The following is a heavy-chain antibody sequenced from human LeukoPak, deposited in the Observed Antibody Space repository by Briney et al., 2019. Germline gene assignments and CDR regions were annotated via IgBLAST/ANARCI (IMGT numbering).Heavy chain of an antibody. D-gene: IGHD6-19*01. CDR3: ARKPPAAVAGFDY. J-gene: IGHJ4*02. CDR2: IYYSGST. CDR1: GGSMSSYY. Sequence: PSETLSLTCTVSGGSMSSYYWNWIRQPPGKGLEWIGYIYYSGSTNYNPSLKSRVTISVDTSKNQFFLKLTSVTAADTAVYYCARKPPAAVAGFDYWGQGTLVPVSS. V-gene: IGHV4-59*08.